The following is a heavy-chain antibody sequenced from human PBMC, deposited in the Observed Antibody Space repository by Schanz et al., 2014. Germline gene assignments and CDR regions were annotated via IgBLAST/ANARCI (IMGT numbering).Heavy chain of an antibody. CDR2: IKQDESER. J-gene: IGHJ4*02. CDR3: ARDKGGYYPFDY. D-gene: IGHD3-3*01. V-gene: IGHV3-7*01. Sequence: EVHLVESGGGLVKPGGSLRLSCAASGFTFSAYWMSWVRQAPGKGLEWVANIKQDESERSYVDSVKGRFTISRDNAKNSLYLQMNSLRAEDTAVYYCARDKGGYYPFDYWGQGTLVTVSS. CDR1: GFTFSAYW.